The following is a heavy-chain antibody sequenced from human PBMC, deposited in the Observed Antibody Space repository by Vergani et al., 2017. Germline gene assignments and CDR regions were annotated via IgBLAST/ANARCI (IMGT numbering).Heavy chain of an antibody. CDR2: ISSSSSTI. V-gene: IGHV3-48*02. CDR1: GFTFSSYS. J-gene: IGHJ2*01. Sequence: EVQLVESGGGLVQPGGSLRLSCAASGFTFSSYSMNWVRQAPGKGLEWVSYISSSSSTIYYADSVKGRFTISRDNAKNSRYLQMNSLRDEDTAVYYCARDGRGGAPPHWYFELWGRGTLVTVSS. CDR3: ARDGRGGAPPHWYFEL. D-gene: IGHD3-3*01.